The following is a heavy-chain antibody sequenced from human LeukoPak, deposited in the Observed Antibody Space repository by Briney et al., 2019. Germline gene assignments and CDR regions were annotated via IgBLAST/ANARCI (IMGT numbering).Heavy chain of an antibody. V-gene: IGHV3-21*04. CDR3: AKDSSRSSSWGYYYCYYMDV. J-gene: IGHJ6*03. Sequence: SGGSLRLSCAASGFTFSSYSMNWVRQAPGKGLEWVSSISSSSSYIYYADSVKGRFTISRDNAKNSLYLQMNSLRAEDTALYYCAKDSSRSSSWGYYYCYYMDVWGKGTTVTISS. CDR1: GFTFSSYS. CDR2: ISSSSSYI. D-gene: IGHD6-13*01.